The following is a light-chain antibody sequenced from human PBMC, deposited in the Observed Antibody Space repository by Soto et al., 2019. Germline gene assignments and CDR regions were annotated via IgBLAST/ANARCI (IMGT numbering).Light chain of an antibody. CDR1: QSISSW. CDR3: EQYNHYRT. CDR2: GAS. Sequence: DIQMHQSPSTVSASVGARVTITCRASQSISSWLAWYQQKPEKDPKLLIYGASSLESGVPSRFSGSGSGTEFTLTISSLQPEDFATYYCEQYNHYRTVGDGSKVDIK. V-gene: IGKV1-5*01. J-gene: IGKJ1*01.